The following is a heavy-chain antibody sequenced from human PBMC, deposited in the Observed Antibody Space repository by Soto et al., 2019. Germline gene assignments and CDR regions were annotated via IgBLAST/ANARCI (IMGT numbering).Heavy chain of an antibody. V-gene: IGHV1-69*06. J-gene: IGHJ6*02. CDR1: GGTFSSYA. Sequence: GASVKVSCKASGGTFSSYAISWVRQAPGQGLEWMGGIIPIFGTANYAQKFQGRVTITADKSTSTAYMELSSLRSEDTAVYYCGSEREHYYYYGMDVWGQGTTVTVSS. CDR3: GSEREHYYYYGMDV. CDR2: IIPIFGTA. D-gene: IGHD1-26*01.